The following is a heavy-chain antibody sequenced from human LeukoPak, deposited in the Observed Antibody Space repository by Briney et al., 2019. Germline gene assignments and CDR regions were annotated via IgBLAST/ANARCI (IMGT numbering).Heavy chain of an antibody. CDR3: AKEGFDS. CDR1: GFTFSNYN. Sequence: GGSLRLSCVVSGFTFSNYNMNWVRQAPGKGLEWVSYISTRSDTIYYADSVKGRFTISRDNAKNTLYLQMNSLGAEDTAVYYCAKEGFDSWGQGTLVTVSS. J-gene: IGHJ4*02. CDR2: ISTRSDTI. V-gene: IGHV3-48*01.